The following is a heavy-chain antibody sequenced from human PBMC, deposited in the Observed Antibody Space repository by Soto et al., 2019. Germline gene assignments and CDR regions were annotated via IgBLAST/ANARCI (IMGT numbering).Heavy chain of an antibody. D-gene: IGHD3-22*01. CDR3: VERGYSDRSAWGPLGY. J-gene: IGHJ4*02. Sequence: EVQLLESGGGLVQPGGSLRLSCAASGFSFSSYAMNWVRQAPGKGLEWVSSISNSGDSTYYADSVKGRFTISRDNSKNTLYLQMNSLRAEDTAAYYCVERGYSDRSAWGPLGYWGQGTLVTVSS. CDR1: GFSFSSYA. V-gene: IGHV3-23*01. CDR2: ISNSGDST.